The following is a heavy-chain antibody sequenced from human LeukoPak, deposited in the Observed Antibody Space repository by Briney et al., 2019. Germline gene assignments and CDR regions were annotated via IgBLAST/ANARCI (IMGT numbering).Heavy chain of an antibody. Sequence: PSETLSLTCTVSGGSISSYYWNRIRQPPGKGLEWIGYIDYSGSTNYNPSLKSRVTISVGTSENQFSLKLSSVTAADTALYYCARADSGDYVDYWGQGTLVTVSS. J-gene: IGHJ4*02. D-gene: IGHD4-17*01. V-gene: IGHV4-59*01. CDR3: ARADSGDYVDY. CDR1: GGSISSYY. CDR2: IDYSGST.